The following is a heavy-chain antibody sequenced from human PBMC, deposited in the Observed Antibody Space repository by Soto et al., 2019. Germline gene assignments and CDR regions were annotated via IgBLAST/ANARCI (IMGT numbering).Heavy chain of an antibody. CDR2: ISAYNGNT. D-gene: IGHD3-16*01. CDR3: ARDPGSGERDAFDI. J-gene: IGHJ3*02. CDR1: GYTFTSYG. Sequence: ASVKVSCKASGYTFTSYGISWVRQAPGQGLEWMGWISAYNGNTNYAQKLQGRVTMTTDTSTSTAYMELRSLRSDDTAVYYWARDPGSGERDAFDIWGQGTMVTVSS. V-gene: IGHV1-18*01.